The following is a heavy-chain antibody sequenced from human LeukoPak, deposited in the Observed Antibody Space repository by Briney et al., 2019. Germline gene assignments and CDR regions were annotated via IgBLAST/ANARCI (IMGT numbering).Heavy chain of an antibody. D-gene: IGHD5-24*01. CDR1: GFTFSSYA. J-gene: IGHJ4*02. V-gene: IGHV3-23*01. CDR2: ISGSGGST. Sequence: RGSLRLSCAASGFTFSSYAMSWVRQAPGKGLEWVSAISGSGGSTYYADSVKGRFTISRDNSKNTLYLQMNSLRAEDTAVYYCAKDKGDGYTNYWGQGTLVTVSS. CDR3: AKDKGDGYTNY.